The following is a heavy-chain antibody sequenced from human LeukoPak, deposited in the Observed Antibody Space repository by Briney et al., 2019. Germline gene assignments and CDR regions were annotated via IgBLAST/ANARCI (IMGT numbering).Heavy chain of an antibody. J-gene: IGHJ4*02. V-gene: IGHV3-48*01. CDR2: ISSSSSTI. D-gene: IGHD3-22*01. Sequence: GGSLRLSCAASGFTFSSYSMNWVRQAPGKGLEWVSYISSSSSTIYYADSVKGRFTISRDNAKNSLYLQMNSLRAEDTAVYYCAREGVNYYDSSGYPTSYYFDYWGQGTLVTVSS. CDR1: GFTFSSYS. CDR3: AREGVNYYDSSGYPTSYYFDY.